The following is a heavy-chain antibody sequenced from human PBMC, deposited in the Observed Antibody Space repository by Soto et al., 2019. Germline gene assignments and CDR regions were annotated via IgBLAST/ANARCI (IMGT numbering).Heavy chain of an antibody. Sequence: QLQLQESGSGLVKPSQTLSLTCAVSGGSISSGGYSWSWIRQPPGKGLEWIGYIYHSGSTYYNPSPXTXXTISVDRSKNQFSLKRSSVTAADTAVYYCARVPGLWGRGTLVTVSS. J-gene: IGHJ2*01. V-gene: IGHV4-30-2*01. CDR1: GGSISSGGYS. CDR2: IYHSGST. CDR3: ARVPGL.